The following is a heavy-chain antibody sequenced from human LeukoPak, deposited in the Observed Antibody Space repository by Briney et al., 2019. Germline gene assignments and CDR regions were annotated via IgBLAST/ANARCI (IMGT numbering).Heavy chain of an antibody. J-gene: IGHJ4*02. CDR2: INPNSGGT. Sequence: ASVKVSCKACGYTFTGYYMHWVRQAPGQGLEWMGWINPNSGGTNYAQKFQGRVTMTRDTSISTAYMELSRLRSDDTAVYYCARDRDIEGLWYFDYWGQGTLVTVSS. D-gene: IGHD3-10*01. CDR3: ARDRDIEGLWYFDY. V-gene: IGHV1-2*02. CDR1: GYTFTGYY.